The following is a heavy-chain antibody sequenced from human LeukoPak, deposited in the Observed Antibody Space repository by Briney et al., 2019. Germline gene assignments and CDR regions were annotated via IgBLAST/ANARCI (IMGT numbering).Heavy chain of an antibody. Sequence: SETLSLTCAVSGGSISSSNWWSWVRQPPGKGLEWIGEIYHSGSTNYNPSLKSRVTISVDKSKNQFSLKLSSVTAADTAVYYCARGGPVGDYVWGSYRYFDYWGQGTLVTVSS. V-gene: IGHV4-4*02. J-gene: IGHJ4*02. CDR3: ARGGPVGDYVWGSYRYFDY. CDR2: IYHSGST. CDR1: GGSISSSNW. D-gene: IGHD3-16*02.